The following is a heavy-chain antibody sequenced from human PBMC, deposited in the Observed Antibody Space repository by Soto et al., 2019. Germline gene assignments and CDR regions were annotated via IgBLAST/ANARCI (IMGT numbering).Heavy chain of an antibody. CDR2: IIPIFGTA. V-gene: IGHV1-69*01. J-gene: IGHJ6*02. D-gene: IGHD3-3*01. CDR3: SRADFWSGPEGIYYYYGMDV. Sequence: WASAQVSCKTSGYTFTSYAISRVLQAAGQWLEWMGGIIPIFGTAHYAQKFQGRVTITADESTSTAYMELSSLRSEDTAVYYCSRADFWSGPEGIYYYYGMDVWGQGTTVTVSS. CDR1: GYTFTSYA.